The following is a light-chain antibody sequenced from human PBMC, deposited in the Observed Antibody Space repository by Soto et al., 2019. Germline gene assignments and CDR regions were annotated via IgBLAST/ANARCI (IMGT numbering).Light chain of an antibody. CDR3: QQYNNWPLT. V-gene: IGKV3-15*01. J-gene: IGKJ4*01. CDR2: GAS. Sequence: KVLTNSHATPPCPQGERATSPSRASQSLSSNLAWYQQKPGQAPRLLIYGASTRATGIPARFSGSGSGTEFTLTISSLQSEDFTVYYCQQYNNWPLTFGGGTKVDIK. CDR1: QSLSSN.